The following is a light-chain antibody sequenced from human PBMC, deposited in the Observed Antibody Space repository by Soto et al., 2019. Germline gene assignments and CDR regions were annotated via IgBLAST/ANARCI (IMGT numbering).Light chain of an antibody. CDR1: QSVTNRN. V-gene: IGKV3-20*01. J-gene: IGKJ2*01. CDR2: GVS. Sequence: EVVLTQSPDTLSLSPGESATLSCRASQSVTNRNLAWYQQAPGQAPRLLLHGVSSRATGIAGRFSGSGSETDFTLTISGLEPEDFAVYYCQQYDSSPYTFGQGTKLEIK. CDR3: QQYDSSPYT.